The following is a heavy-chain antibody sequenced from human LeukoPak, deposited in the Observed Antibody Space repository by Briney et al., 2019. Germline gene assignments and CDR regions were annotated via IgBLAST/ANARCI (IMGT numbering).Heavy chain of an antibody. CDR1: GHSFPTYL. V-gene: IGHV5-51*01. Sequence: GESLKISCKGSGHSFPTYLIGLARQMPGKGLEWMGIIYPGDSDTRYSPSFQGQVTIQADKSISTAYLQWSSLKASHAATYYCARLSSGSEYCFDYWGQGTLVTVSS. CDR3: ARLSSGSEYCFDY. J-gene: IGHJ4*02. D-gene: IGHD3-22*01. CDR2: IYPGDSDT.